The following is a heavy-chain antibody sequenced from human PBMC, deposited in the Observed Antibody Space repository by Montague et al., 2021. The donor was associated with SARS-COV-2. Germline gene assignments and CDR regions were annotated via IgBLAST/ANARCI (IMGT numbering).Heavy chain of an antibody. CDR2: IYYSGST. CDR3: ARFPYYYDNWFDP. J-gene: IGHJ5*02. CDR1: GGCISSSSYY. V-gene: IGHV4-39*07. Sequence: SETLSLTCTVSGGCISSSSYYWGWIRKPPGKGLEWIGSIYYSGSTYYNPSLKSRVTITVDTSKNQFSLKLSSVTAADTAVYYCARFPYYYDNWFDPWGQGTLVTVSS. D-gene: IGHD3-22*01.